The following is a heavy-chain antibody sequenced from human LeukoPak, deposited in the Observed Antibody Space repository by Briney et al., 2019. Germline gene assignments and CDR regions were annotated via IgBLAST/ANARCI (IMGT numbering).Heavy chain of an antibody. CDR2: ISSTGYTI. V-gene: IGHV3-48*03. J-gene: IGHJ3*01. CDR3: ARDRADGGSGGDPFDV. D-gene: IGHD3-10*01. Sequence: GGSLRLSCAPSGFTFSSYEMNCVRQAPGRGLEWVSYISSTGYTIKYADSVKGRFTISRDNSKNSLFLQMNSLRGEDTAVYYCARDRADGGSGGDPFDVWGQGTMITVSS. CDR1: GFTFSSYE.